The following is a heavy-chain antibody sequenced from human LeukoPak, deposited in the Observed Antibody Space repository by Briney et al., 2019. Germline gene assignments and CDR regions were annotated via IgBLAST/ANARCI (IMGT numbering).Heavy chain of an antibody. Sequence: PGGSLRLPCAASGFTFSSYAMHWVRQAPGKGLEWVAVISYDGSNKYYADSVKGRFTISRDNSKNTLYLQMNSLRAEDTAVYYCQGRAMVTNDYWGQGTLVTVSS. CDR2: ISYDGSNK. J-gene: IGHJ4*02. V-gene: IGHV3-30-3*01. CDR3: QGRAMVTNDY. D-gene: IGHD5-18*01. CDR1: GFTFSSYA.